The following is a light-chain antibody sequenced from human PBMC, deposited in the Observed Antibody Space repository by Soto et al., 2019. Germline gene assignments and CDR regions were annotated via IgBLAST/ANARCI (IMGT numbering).Light chain of an antibody. V-gene: IGKV3-20*01. J-gene: IGKJ1*01. Sequence: EIALTQSPGTLSLSPGERATLSCRASQSLSSSYLAWYQQKPGQAPRLLIYGASSRATGIPDRFSGSGSGTDFTLTISRLEPEDFAVYYCQQYGSSPQTFGQGTKVEIK. CDR3: QQYGSSPQT. CDR1: QSLSSSY. CDR2: GAS.